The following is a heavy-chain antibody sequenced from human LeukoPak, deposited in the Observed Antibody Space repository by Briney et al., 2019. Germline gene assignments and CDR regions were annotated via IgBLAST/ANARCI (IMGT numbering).Heavy chain of an antibody. V-gene: IGHV3-21*01. CDR2: ISSSSSYI. CDR3: TRVLDSSGYYYYYGMDV. J-gene: IGHJ6*02. Sequence: GGSLRLSCAASGFTFSSYSMNWVRQAPGKGLEWVSSISSSSSYIYYADSVKGRFTISRDNAKNSLYLQMNSLRAEDTAVYYCTRVLDSSGYYYYYGMDVWGQGTTVTVSS. D-gene: IGHD3-22*01. CDR1: GFTFSSYS.